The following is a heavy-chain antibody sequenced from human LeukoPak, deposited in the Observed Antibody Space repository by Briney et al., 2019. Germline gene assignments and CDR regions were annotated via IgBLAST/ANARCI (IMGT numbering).Heavy chain of an antibody. CDR3: AKDTMVRGAYDAFDI. CDR1: GFTFSSYA. D-gene: IGHD3-10*01. CDR2: ISGSGGST. J-gene: IGHJ3*02. V-gene: IGHV3-23*01. Sequence: GGSLRLSCAASGFTFSSYAMSWVRQPPGKGLEWVSAISGSGGSTYYADSVKGRFTISRDNSKNTLYLQMNSLRAEDTAVYYCAKDTMVRGAYDAFDIWGQGTMVTVSS.